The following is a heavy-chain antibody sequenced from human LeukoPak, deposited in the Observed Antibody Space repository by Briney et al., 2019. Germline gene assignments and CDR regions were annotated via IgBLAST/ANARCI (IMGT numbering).Heavy chain of an antibody. V-gene: IGHV1-69*13. CDR2: IIPIFGTA. D-gene: IGHD3-10*01. J-gene: IGHJ5*02. Sequence: VASVKVSCKASGGTFSSYAISWVRPAPGQGLEWMGGIIPIFGTANYAQKFQGRVTITADESTSTAYMELSSLRSEDTAVYYCARAYAKSYYGSGSYPNWFDPWGQGTLVTVSS. CDR1: GGTFSSYA. CDR3: ARAYAKSYYGSGSYPNWFDP.